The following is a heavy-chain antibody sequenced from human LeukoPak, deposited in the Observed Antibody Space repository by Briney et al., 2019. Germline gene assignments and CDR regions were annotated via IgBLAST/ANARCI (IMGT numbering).Heavy chain of an antibody. D-gene: IGHD2-15*01. CDR3: ARDRGPSQWWSTLDHGMDV. CDR1: GFTFSSYW. Sequence: GGSLRLSCAASGFTFSSYWMHWVRQAPGKGLVWVSRIHSDGSSTSYADSVKGRFTISRDNAKNTLYLQMNSLRAEDTAVYYCARDRGPSQWWSTLDHGMDVWGQGTTVTVSS. V-gene: IGHV3-74*01. J-gene: IGHJ6*02. CDR2: IHSDGSST.